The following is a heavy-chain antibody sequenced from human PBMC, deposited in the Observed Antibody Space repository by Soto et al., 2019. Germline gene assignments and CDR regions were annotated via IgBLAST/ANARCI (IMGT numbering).Heavy chain of an antibody. V-gene: IGHV1-18*04. D-gene: IGHD3-10*01. CDR2: ISAYNGNT. CDR3: ARVGVYYYGSGSYYDYYGMDV. Sequence: ASVKVSCKASGYTFTSYGISWVRQAPGQGLEWMGWISAYNGNTNYAQKLQGRVTMTTDTSTSTAYMELRSLRSDDTAVYYCARVGVYYYGSGSYYDYYGMDVWDQGTTVTVSS. CDR1: GYTFTSYG. J-gene: IGHJ6*02.